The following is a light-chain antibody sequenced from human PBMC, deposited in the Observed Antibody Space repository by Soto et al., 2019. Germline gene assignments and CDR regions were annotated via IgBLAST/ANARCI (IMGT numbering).Light chain of an antibody. CDR2: RAS. CDR3: QQYNSWPRA. V-gene: IGKV3-15*01. Sequence: EIVLTQSPATLSVSPGERATLSCRASQSVSSNLAWYHQKPGQTPSLLIYRASTRATGIPARFSGSGSGTEFTLTISSLQSEDFEVYYCQQYNSWPRAFGQGTKVEIK. J-gene: IGKJ1*01. CDR1: QSVSSN.